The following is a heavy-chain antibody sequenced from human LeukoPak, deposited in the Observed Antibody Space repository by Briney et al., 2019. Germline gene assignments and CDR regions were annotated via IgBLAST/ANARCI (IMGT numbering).Heavy chain of an antibody. D-gene: IGHD7-27*01. Sequence: EGSLRLSCAASGFTFSSYAMSWVRQAPGKGLEWVSAISGSGGSTYYADSVKGRFTITRDNSKNTLYLQMNSLRAEDTAVYYRAKPNWGLNSYFDYWGQGTLVTVSS. V-gene: IGHV3-23*01. CDR1: GFTFSSYA. CDR2: ISGSGGST. CDR3: AKPNWGLNSYFDY. J-gene: IGHJ4*02.